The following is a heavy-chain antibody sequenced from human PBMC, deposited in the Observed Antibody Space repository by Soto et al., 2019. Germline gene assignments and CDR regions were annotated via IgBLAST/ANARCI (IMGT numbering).Heavy chain of an antibody. J-gene: IGHJ4*02. Sequence: SETLSLTCAVYGGSFSGYYWSWIRQPPGKGLEWIGEINHSGSTNYNPSLKSRVTISVDTSKNQFSLKLSSVTAADTAVYYCATLAAAGKTTSYYFDYWGQGTLVTVSS. D-gene: IGHD6-13*01. CDR1: GGSFSGYY. V-gene: IGHV4-34*01. CDR3: ATLAAAGKTTSYYFDY. CDR2: INHSGST.